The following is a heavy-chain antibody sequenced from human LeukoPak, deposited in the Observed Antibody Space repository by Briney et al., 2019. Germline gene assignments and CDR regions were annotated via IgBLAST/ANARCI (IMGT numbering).Heavy chain of an antibody. Sequence: PGGSLRLSCAASGFTFSSYGMHWVRQAPGKGLVWVSRIKSDGSSTTYADSVKGRFTISRDNAKNTLYLQMNSLRAEDTAVYYCARGGSPPEALGDAFNIWGQGTMVTVSS. J-gene: IGHJ3*02. CDR3: ARGGSPPEALGDAFNI. CDR2: IKSDGSST. CDR1: GFTFSSYG. V-gene: IGHV3-74*01. D-gene: IGHD1-26*01.